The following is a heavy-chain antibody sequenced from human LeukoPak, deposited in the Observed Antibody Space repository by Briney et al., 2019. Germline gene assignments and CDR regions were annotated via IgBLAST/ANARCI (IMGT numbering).Heavy chain of an antibody. CDR2: IYYSGST. J-gene: IGHJ3*02. D-gene: IGHD4-17*01. Sequence: TSETLSLTCTVSGGSISRDGYYWSWIRQHPGKGLEWIWYIYYSGSTYYNPSLKSRVTISVDTSKNQFSLKLSSVTAADTAVYYCARDWRKWTTVTTPHGAFDIWGQGTMVTVSS. CDR3: ARDWRKWTTVTTPHGAFDI. CDR1: GGSISRDGYY. V-gene: IGHV4-31*03.